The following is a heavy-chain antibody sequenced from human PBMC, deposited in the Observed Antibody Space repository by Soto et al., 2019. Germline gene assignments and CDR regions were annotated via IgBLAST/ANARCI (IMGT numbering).Heavy chain of an antibody. Sequence: QVQLVQSGAEVKKPGASVKVSCKASGYTFTSYAMHWVRQAPGQRLEWMGWINAGNGNTKYSQKFQGRVTITRDTSASTAYMELSSLRAEDTAVYYCARDLGWWPWDYWGQGTLVTVSS. CDR1: GYTFTSYA. J-gene: IGHJ4*02. CDR3: ARDLGWWPWDY. V-gene: IGHV1-3*01. CDR2: INAGNGNT. D-gene: IGHD2-15*01.